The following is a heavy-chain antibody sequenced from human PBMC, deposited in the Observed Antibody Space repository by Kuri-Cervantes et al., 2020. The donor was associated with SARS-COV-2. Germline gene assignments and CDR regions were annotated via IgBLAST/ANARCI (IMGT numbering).Heavy chain of an antibody. Sequence: GSLKISCAASGFTFSSYAMSWVRQAPGKGLEWVSTISGDSGITYSADSVKGRFTISRDSSKKAAHLQMNRLRPEDTAGYFCARRYYDSSGYWEYFDYWGQGTLVTVSS. CDR1: GFTFSSYA. CDR2: ISGDSGIT. D-gene: IGHD3-22*01. J-gene: IGHJ4*02. V-gene: IGHV3-23*01. CDR3: ARRYYDSSGYWEYFDY.